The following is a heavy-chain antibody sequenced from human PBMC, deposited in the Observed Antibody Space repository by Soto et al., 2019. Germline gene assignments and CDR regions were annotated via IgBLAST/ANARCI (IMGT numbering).Heavy chain of an antibody. CDR1: GYTFTSYG. J-gene: IGHJ6*03. D-gene: IGHD3-3*01. V-gene: IGHV1-18*01. Sequence: ASVKVSCKASGYTFTSYGISWVRQAPGQGLEWMGWISAYNGNTNYAQKLQGRVTMTTDTSTSTAYMELRSLRSDDTAVYYCARGRPDYDFWSGRPTWGYYYYYMDVWGKGTTVTVSS. CDR2: ISAYNGNT. CDR3: ARGRPDYDFWSGRPTWGYYYYYMDV.